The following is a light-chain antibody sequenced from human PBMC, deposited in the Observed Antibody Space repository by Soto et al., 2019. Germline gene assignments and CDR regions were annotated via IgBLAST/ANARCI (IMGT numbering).Light chain of an antibody. CDR3: QQSYSTLPWT. Sequence: DIQMTQSPSSLSASVGDRVTITCRASQSISSYLNWYQQKPGKAPKLLIYAASSLQSGVPSRLSGSGSGTDFTLTISSLQTEDFATYYCQQSYSTLPWTFGQGTKVDIK. CDR1: QSISSY. V-gene: IGKV1-39*01. J-gene: IGKJ1*01. CDR2: AAS.